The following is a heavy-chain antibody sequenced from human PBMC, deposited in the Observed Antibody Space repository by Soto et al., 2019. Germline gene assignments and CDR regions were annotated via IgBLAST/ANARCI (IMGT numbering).Heavy chain of an antibody. V-gene: IGHV1-69*06. Sequence: QVQLVQSGAEVKKPGSSVKVSCKASGGTFSSYAISWVRQAPGQGLEWMGGIIPIFGTANYAQKFQGRVTITADKSTSTAYMELSSLRSEDTAVYYCAREGNTMVRGVIITPAFHHHGQYYYYGMDVWGQGTTVTVSS. J-gene: IGHJ6*02. D-gene: IGHD3-10*01. CDR3: AREGNTMVRGVIITPAFHHHGQYYYYGMDV. CDR1: GGTFSSYA. CDR2: IIPIFGTA.